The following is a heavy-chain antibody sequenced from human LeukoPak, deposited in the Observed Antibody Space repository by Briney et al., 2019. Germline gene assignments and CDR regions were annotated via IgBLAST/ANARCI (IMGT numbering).Heavy chain of an antibody. CDR1: GYTFTGYY. J-gene: IGHJ4*02. V-gene: IGHV1-2*02. Sequence: ASVKVSCKASGYTFTGYYMHWVRQAPGQGLEWMGWINPNSGGTNYAQKFQGRVTMTRDTSISTAYMELSRLRSDDTAVYYCARSPRLRYFDWLPFDYWGQGTLVTVSP. D-gene: IGHD3-9*01. CDR2: INPNSGGT. CDR3: ARSPRLRYFDWLPFDY.